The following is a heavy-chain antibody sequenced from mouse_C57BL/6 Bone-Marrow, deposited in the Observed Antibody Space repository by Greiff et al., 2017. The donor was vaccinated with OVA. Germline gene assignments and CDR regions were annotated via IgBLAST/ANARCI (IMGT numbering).Heavy chain of an antibody. CDR3: ARHVGIYYDYDGESLFAY. V-gene: IGHV5-12*01. CDR1: GFTFSDYY. CDR2: ISNGGGST. J-gene: IGHJ3*01. Sequence: EVKLVESGGGLVQPGGSLKLSCAASGFTFSDYYMYWVRQTPEKRLEWVAYISNGGGSTYYPDTVKGRFTISRDNAKNTLYLQMSRLKSEDTAMYYCARHVGIYYDYDGESLFAYWGQGTLVTVSA. D-gene: IGHD2-4*01.